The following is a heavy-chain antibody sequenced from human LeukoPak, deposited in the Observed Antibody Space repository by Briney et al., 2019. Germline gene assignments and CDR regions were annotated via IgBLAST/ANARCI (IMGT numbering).Heavy chain of an antibody. Sequence: ASVKVSCKASGYTFTSYYMHWVRQAPGQGLEWMGIINPSGGSTSYAQKFQGRVTMTRDTSTSTVYMELSSLRSEDTAIYYCAKETPNTGWFDPWGQGTLVTVSS. V-gene: IGHV1-46*01. CDR3: AKETPNTGWFDP. D-gene: IGHD1-14*01. J-gene: IGHJ5*02. CDR2: INPSGGST. CDR1: GYTFTSYY.